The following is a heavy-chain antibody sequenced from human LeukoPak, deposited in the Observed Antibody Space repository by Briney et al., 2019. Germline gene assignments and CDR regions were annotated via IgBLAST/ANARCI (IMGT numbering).Heavy chain of an antibody. CDR1: GNYW. CDR2: INSDGSWT. V-gene: IGHV3-74*01. J-gene: IGHJ4*02. CDR3: VSFYETY. D-gene: IGHD2/OR15-2a*01. Sequence: GGSLRLSCAASGNYWMHWVRQVPGKGLVWVSHINSDGSWTSYADSVKGRFTISKDNAKNTVYLQMNSLRAEGTAVYYCVSFYETYWGRGTLVTVSS.